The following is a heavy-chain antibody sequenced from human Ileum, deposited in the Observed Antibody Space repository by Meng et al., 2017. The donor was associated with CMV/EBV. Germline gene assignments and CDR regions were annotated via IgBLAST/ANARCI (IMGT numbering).Heavy chain of an antibody. J-gene: IGHJ4*02. Sequence: QIPLKESCPTAVKPTQTLTLTCTLPGFSIRTSGVGVGWIRQPPGKALEWLALIFWDDDKRYSPSLQSRLTITKDTSKNQVVLTFTNMDPVDTATYYCAHRPPATYYFNYWGQGTLVTVSS. CDR2: IFWDDDK. CDR1: GFSIRTSGVG. CDR3: AHRPPATYYFNY. D-gene: IGHD2-15*01. V-gene: IGHV2-5*02.